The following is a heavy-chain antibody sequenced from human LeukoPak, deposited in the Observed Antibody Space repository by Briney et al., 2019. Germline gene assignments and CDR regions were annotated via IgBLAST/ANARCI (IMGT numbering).Heavy chain of an antibody. CDR3: ARDRAGDYSSSWTDFDY. CDR1: GFTFSSYS. CDR2: ISSSSSYI. V-gene: IGHV3-21*01. J-gene: IGHJ4*02. D-gene: IGHD6-13*01. Sequence: GGSLRLSCAASGFTFSSYSMNWVRQAPGKGLEWVSSISSSSSYIYYADSVKGRFTISRDNAKNSLYLQMNSLRAEDTAVYYCARDRAGDYSSSWTDFDYWGQGTLVTVSS.